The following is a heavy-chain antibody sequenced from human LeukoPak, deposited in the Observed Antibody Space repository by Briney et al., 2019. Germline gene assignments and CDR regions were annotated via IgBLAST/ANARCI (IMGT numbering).Heavy chain of an antibody. V-gene: IGHV7-4-1*02. CDR1: GYTFTSYG. D-gene: IGHD3-3*01. Sequence: ASVKVSCKASGYTFTSYGISWVRQAPGQGLEWMGWINTNTGNPTYAQGFTGRFVFSLDTSVSTAYLQISSLKAEDTAVYYCARGVYYDFWSGYYLPRDYYYMDVWGKGTTVTVSS. CDR3: ARGVYYDFWSGYYLPRDYYYMDV. CDR2: INTNTGNP. J-gene: IGHJ6*03.